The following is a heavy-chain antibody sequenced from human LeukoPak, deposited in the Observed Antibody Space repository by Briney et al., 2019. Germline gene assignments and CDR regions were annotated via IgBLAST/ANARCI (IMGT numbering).Heavy chain of an antibody. CDR3: ARVTYYDFWSAYWYFQL. D-gene: IGHD3-3*01. V-gene: IGHV1-69*05. J-gene: IGHJ1*01. Sequence: ASVKVSCKASGGTLGSHGISWVRQAPGQGLEWMGGIIPLFGTANYAQKFQGRLTITTDESTNTAYMEQSSLGSEDTAVYYCARVTYYDFWSAYWYFQLWGQGTLVTVSS. CDR2: IIPLFGTA. CDR1: GGTLGSHG.